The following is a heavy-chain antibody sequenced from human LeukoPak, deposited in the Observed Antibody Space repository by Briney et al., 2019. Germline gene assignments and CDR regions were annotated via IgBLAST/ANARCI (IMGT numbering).Heavy chain of an antibody. CDR1: GFSFSSYN. Sequence: GGSLRLSCAASGFSFSSYNMNWVRQTPGKGLEWVSSITSSSTYTFYADSVKGRFTISRDNAKNSLYLQMNSLRAEDTAVYYCATEEYSSGWLFDYWGQGTLVTVSS. J-gene: IGHJ4*02. V-gene: IGHV3-21*06. CDR3: ATEEYSSGWLFDY. D-gene: IGHD6-19*01. CDR2: ITSSSTYT.